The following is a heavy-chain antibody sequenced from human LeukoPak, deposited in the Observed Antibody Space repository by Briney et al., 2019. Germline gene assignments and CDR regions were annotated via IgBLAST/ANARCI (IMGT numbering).Heavy chain of an antibody. Sequence: GGSLRLSCAASGFTFSSYAMSWVRQAPGKGLEWVSTFSGTSTTSYADAVKGRVTISRDNSKNTLYLQMNSLRAEDTAVYYCAKLRQWQPQRYFFEYWGQGALVAVAS. D-gene: IGHD6-19*01. J-gene: IGHJ4*02. CDR3: AKLRQWQPQRYFFEY. V-gene: IGHV3-23*01. CDR2: FSGTSTT. CDR1: GFTFSSYA.